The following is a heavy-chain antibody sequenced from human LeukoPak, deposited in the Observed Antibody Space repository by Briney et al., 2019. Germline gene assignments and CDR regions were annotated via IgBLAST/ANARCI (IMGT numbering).Heavy chain of an antibody. Sequence: GGSLRLSCAASGFTFSSYGMHWVRRAPGKGLEWVAFIRYDGSNKYYADSVKGRFTISRDNSKNTLYLQMNSLRAEDTAVYYCASGYSYGNDAFDIWGQGTMVTVSS. V-gene: IGHV3-30*02. D-gene: IGHD5-18*01. J-gene: IGHJ3*02. CDR1: GFTFSSYG. CDR2: IRYDGSNK. CDR3: ASGYSYGNDAFDI.